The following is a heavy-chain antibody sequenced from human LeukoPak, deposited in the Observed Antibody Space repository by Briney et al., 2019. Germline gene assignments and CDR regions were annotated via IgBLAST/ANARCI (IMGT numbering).Heavy chain of an antibody. CDR1: GFTFSSYA. V-gene: IGHV3-23*01. D-gene: IGHD1-26*01. Sequence: GGSLRLSCAASGFTFSSYAMNWVRQAPGKELEWVSFISGSGDTTYYADSVKGRFTISRDNSKNTLYLQMNSLRAEDTAVYYCAKSRGESRGASNYWGQGTLVTVSS. J-gene: IGHJ4*02. CDR3: AKSRGESRGASNY. CDR2: ISGSGDTT.